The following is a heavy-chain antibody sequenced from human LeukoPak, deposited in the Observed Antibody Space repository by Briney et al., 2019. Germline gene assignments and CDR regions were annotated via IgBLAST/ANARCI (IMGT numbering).Heavy chain of an antibody. V-gene: IGHV3-53*01. CDR2: IYSAGST. Sequence: GGSLRLSCAASGFTVSSNYMNWVRQAPGKGLEWVSVIYSAGSTYYADSVKGRFTISRDNSKNTLYLQMNSLRVEDTAVYFCAGGYSSPWDRYFDYWGQGTLVTVSS. D-gene: IGHD5-18*01. CDR3: AGGYSSPWDRYFDY. CDR1: GFTVSSNY. J-gene: IGHJ4*02.